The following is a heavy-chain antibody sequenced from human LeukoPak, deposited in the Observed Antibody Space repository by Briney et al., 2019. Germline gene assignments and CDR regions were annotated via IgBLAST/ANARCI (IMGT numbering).Heavy chain of an antibody. J-gene: IGHJ6*02. Sequence: GASVKVSCKASGYTFTSYDINWVRQATGQGLEWMGWISAYNGNTNYAQKLQGRVTMTTDTSTSTAYMELRSLRSDDTAVYYCARGPAVTYYYYYGMDVWGQGTTVTVSS. CDR1: GYTFTSYD. CDR3: ARGPAVTYYYYYGMDV. D-gene: IGHD4-17*01. V-gene: IGHV1-18*01. CDR2: ISAYNGNT.